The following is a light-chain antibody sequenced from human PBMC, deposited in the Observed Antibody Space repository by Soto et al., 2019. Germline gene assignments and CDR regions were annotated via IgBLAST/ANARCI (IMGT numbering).Light chain of an antibody. J-gene: IGKJ2*01. Sequence: IHMTHSPSSLSASVGEIVTITFRASQSISHYLAWYQQKPGKAPKLLIYDASTLQGGIASRFSGSGSGTKFTLIISSLQPDDFATYYCQQYKSDSTFGQGTKVDIK. CDR2: DAS. CDR3: QQYKSDST. V-gene: IGKV1-5*01. CDR1: QSISHY.